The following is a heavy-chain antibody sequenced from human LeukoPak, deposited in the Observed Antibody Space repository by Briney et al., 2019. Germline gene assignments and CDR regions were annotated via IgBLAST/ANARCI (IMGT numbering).Heavy chain of an antibody. CDR2: IYSGGST. CDR1: GFTVSSNY. CDR3: ARGGRYFDWLLSGSGWFDP. Sequence: PGGSLRLSCAASGFTVSSNYMSWVRQAPGKGLEWVSVIYSGGSTYYADSVKGRFTISRDNSKNTLYLQVNSLRAEDTAVYYCARGGRYFDWLLSGSGWFDPWGQGTLVTVSS. J-gene: IGHJ5*02. D-gene: IGHD3-9*01. V-gene: IGHV3-53*01.